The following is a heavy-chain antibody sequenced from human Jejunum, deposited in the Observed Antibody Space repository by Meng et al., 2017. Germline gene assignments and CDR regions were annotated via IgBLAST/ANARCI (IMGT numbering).Heavy chain of an antibody. D-gene: IGHD3-3*01. J-gene: IGHJ5*02. CDR3: ERRSPLPLFGNWFDP. V-gene: IGHV4-38-2*02. CDR1: GDSMSNDNI. CDR2: VSHSGAA. Sequence: SETLSLTCTVSGDSMSNDNIWGWIRQPPGKGLGWIGSVSHSGAAYYNPSLKSRVTISVDTSNNQLSLKLTSVIAAGTAIYYCERRSPLPLFGNWFDPWGQGTRVTVSS.